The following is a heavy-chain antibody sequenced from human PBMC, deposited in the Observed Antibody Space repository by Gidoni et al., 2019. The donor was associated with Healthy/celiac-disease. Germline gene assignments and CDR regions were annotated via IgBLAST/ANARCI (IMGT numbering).Heavy chain of an antibody. V-gene: IGHV3-43*01. CDR3: AKDKAARIQLWSLDY. CDR2: ISWDGGST. J-gene: IGHJ4*02. D-gene: IGHD5-18*01. Sequence: EVQLVESGGVVVQPGGSLSLSCSASGFTFDDYTMHWVRQAPGKGLEWVSLISWDGGSTYYADSVKGRFTISRDNSKNSLYLQMNSLRTEDTALYYCAKDKAARIQLWSLDYWGQGTLVTVSS. CDR1: GFTFDDYT.